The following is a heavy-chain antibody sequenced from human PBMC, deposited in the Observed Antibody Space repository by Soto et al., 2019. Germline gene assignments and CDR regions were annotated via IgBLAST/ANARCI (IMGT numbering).Heavy chain of an antibody. D-gene: IGHD6-13*01. CDR1: GYTFTNNY. CDR3: AREPVAAAGPLYVFYI. J-gene: IGHJ3*02. CDR2: INPGTGST. Sequence: ASVKVSCKASGYTFTNNYIHWVRQAAGQGLEWMGIINPGTGSTSFAQKFQGRVTVTRDTSTNTVYMELSSLRSEDTAVYYCAREPVAAAGPLYVFYIWGKGTRVTV. V-gene: IGHV1-46*01.